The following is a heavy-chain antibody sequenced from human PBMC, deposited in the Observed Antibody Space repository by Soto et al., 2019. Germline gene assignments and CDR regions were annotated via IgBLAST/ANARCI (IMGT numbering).Heavy chain of an antibody. CDR3: ARPKGYCSGGSCPTQYYYYYGMDV. D-gene: IGHD2-15*01. CDR1: GFTFSSYS. J-gene: IGHJ6*02. CDR2: ISSSSSYI. Sequence: PGESLKISCAASGFTFSSYSMHWVRQAPGKGLEWVSSISSSSSYIYYADSVKGRFTISRDNAKNSLYLQMNSLRAEDTAVYYCARPKGYCSGGSCPTQYYYYYGMDVWGQGTTVTVSS. V-gene: IGHV3-21*01.